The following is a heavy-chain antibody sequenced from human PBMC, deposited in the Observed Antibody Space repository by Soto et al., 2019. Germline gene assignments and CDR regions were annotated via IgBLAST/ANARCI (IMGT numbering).Heavy chain of an antibody. V-gene: IGHV4-34*01. CDR1: GGSFSGYY. Sequence: SETLSLTCAVYGGSFSGYYWSWIRQPPGKGLEWIGEINHSGSTNYNPSLKSRITITVDTSKNQFSLKLSSVTAADTALYYCASLYYDFWSGYYTGGYWGQGTLVTVSS. D-gene: IGHD3-3*01. CDR2: INHSGST. J-gene: IGHJ4*02. CDR3: ASLYYDFWSGYYTGGY.